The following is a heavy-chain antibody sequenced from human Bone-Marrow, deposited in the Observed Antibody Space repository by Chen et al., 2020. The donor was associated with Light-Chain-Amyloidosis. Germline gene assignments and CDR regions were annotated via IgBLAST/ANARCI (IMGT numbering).Heavy chain of an antibody. J-gene: IGHJ5*02. D-gene: IGHD6-19*01. Sequence: EVQLVESGGGVVEPGESLRLFCAASGFTFSSHDMNWVRQDPGKGLEWVASISGSSSYIYYADSVKGRFTISRHNAKNSLYLEMNGLRADDTAVYFCVRGSANVAGTAWFDTWGQGNLVTVSS. V-gene: IGHV3-21*01. CDR1: GFTFSSHD. CDR3: VRGSANVAGTAWFDT. CDR2: ISGSSSYI.